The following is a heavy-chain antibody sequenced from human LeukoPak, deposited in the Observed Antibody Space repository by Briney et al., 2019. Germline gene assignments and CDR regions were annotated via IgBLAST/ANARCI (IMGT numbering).Heavy chain of an antibody. CDR2: IYYSGST. J-gene: IGHJ4*02. Sequence: SETLSLTCTVSGGSISSSTYYWGWIRQPPGKGLEWIGYIYYSGSTNYNPSLKSRVTISVDTSKNQFSLKLSSVTAADTAVYYCATGPRGGYDSSGYYFLNWGQGTLVTVSS. D-gene: IGHD3-22*01. V-gene: IGHV4-61*05. CDR3: ATGPRGGYDSSGYYFLN. CDR1: GGSISSSTYY.